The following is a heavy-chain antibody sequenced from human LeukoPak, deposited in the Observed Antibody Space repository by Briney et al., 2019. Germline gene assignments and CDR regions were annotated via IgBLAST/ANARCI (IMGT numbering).Heavy chain of an antibody. CDR2: IYYSGST. J-gene: IGHJ4*02. CDR1: GGSISSYY. V-gene: IGHV4-59*01. D-gene: IGHD6-19*01. Sequence: SETLSLTCTVSGGSISSYYWSWIRQPPGKGLEWIGYIYYSGSTNYNPSLKSRVTISVDRSKNQFSLKLSSVTAADTAVYYCARGNPGLAVAGDYWGQGTLVTVSS. CDR3: ARGNPGLAVAGDY.